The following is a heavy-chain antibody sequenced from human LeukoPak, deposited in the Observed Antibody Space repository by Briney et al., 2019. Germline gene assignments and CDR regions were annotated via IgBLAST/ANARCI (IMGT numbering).Heavy chain of an antibody. CDR1: GGTISSYY. CDR3: ARSAHFGYDSSSYVLAFDI. J-gene: IGHJ3*02. CDR2: IYYSGST. V-gene: IGHV4-59*01. D-gene: IGHD3-22*01. Sequence: SETLSLTCTASGGTISSYYWRWIRQPPGKGLEWIGHIYYSGSTTYNPTLKSRVTISVDTAKDQFSLKRGTVNAAYKPMYYCARSAHFGYDSSSYVLAFDIWGQGTMVTVSS.